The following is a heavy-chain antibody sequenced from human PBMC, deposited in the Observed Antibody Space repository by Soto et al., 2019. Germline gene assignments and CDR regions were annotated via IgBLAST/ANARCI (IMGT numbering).Heavy chain of an antibody. CDR2: IYYSGSA. J-gene: IGHJ4*02. V-gene: IGHV4-31*03. CDR1: GGSISSGGYY. Sequence: QVQLQESGPGLVKPSQTLSLTCTVSGGSISSGGYYWSWIRQHPGKGLEWIGYIYYSGSAYYNPSLKRRVTISVDTSKNQFSMKLNSVTAADTAVYFCAKALDSSGYYYFDYWGQGTLVTVSS. CDR3: AKALDSSGYYYFDY. D-gene: IGHD3-22*01.